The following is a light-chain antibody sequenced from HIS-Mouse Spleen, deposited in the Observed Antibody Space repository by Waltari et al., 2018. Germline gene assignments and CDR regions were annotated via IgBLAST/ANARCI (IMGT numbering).Light chain of an antibody. CDR3: QQYGSSPPIT. Sequence: EIVLTQSPGTLSLSPGERATLSCRASQSVSSSYLAWYQQKPGQAPRLLIYGASSRATCIPDRFSGSGSGTDFPLTISRLEPEDFAVYYCQQYGSSPPITFGQGTRLEIK. CDR2: GAS. CDR1: QSVSSSY. V-gene: IGKV3-20*01. J-gene: IGKJ5*01.